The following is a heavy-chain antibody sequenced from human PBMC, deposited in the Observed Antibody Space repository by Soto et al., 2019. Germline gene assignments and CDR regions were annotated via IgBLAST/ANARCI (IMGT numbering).Heavy chain of an antibody. D-gene: IGHD2-21*01. CDR3: ATKRNSPAAFDI. CDR2: FDPEDGET. J-gene: IGHJ3*02. CDR1: GYANTVVF. V-gene: IGHV1-24*01. Sequence: LVNRDWKVAGYANTVVFSRCVRQAPGKGLEWMGGFDPEDGETIYAQKFQGRVTMTEDTSTDTAYMELSSLRSEDTAVYYCATKRNSPAAFDIWVQGIIVSVYS.